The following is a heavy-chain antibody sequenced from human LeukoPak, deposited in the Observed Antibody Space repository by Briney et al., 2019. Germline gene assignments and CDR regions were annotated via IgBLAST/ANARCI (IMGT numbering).Heavy chain of an antibody. J-gene: IGHJ6*03. Sequence: ASVKVSCTASGYTFTGYYMHWVRQAPGQGLEWMGIINPSGGSTSYAQKFQGRVTMTRDMSTSTVYMELSSLRSEDTAVYYCARGGWIAARPGALAYYYYMDVWGKGTTVTVSS. CDR1: GYTFTGYY. CDR3: ARGGWIAARPGALAYYYYMDV. V-gene: IGHV1-46*01. CDR2: INPSGGST. D-gene: IGHD6-6*01.